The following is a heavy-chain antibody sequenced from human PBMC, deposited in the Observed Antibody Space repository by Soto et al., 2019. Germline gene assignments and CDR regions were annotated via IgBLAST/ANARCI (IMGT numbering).Heavy chain of an antibody. CDR3: ASGLPYFDTGGPWAFDY. V-gene: IGHV1-69*06. CDR1: GGTFSGHA. Sequence: QVQLVQSGAEVRKPRSSVKVSCKSSGGTFSGHALSWVRQAPGQGLEWMGGIIPIFGTSNYAQKFQGRVTITADTSTRTAYMELTSLRSEDTDVYYCASGLPYFDTGGPWAFDYWGQGSLVTVSS. CDR2: IIPIFGTS. J-gene: IGHJ4*02. D-gene: IGHD3-22*01.